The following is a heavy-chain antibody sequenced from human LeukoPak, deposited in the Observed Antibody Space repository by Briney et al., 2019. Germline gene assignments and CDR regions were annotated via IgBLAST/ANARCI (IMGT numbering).Heavy chain of an antibody. V-gene: IGHV4-39*07. Sequence: SETLSLTCTVSGDSVSTSNSYCGWIRQPPGRGLGWIGSIYYSGNTYYNASLKSRVTISVDTSKNQFSLQLSSVTAADTAVYYCASRKLGNDYWGQGTLVTVSS. CDR2: IYYSGNT. J-gene: IGHJ4*02. D-gene: IGHD7-27*01. CDR1: GDSVSTSNSY. CDR3: ASRKLGNDY.